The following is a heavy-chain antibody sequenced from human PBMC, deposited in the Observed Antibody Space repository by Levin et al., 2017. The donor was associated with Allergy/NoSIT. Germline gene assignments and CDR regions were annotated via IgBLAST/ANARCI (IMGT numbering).Heavy chain of an antibody. J-gene: IGHJ6*02. V-gene: IGHV4-34*01. CDR3: ARCRRCGGNLNLRSGMDG. D-gene: IGHD4-23*01. CDR2: INHSGST. CDR1: GGSFSGYY. Sequence: SETLSLTCAVYGGSFSGYYWSWIRQPPGKGLEWIGEINHSGSTNYNPSLKSRVTISVDTSKNQFSLKMSSVTAADTAVYYCARCRRCGGNLNLRSGMDGWGQGTTVTVSS.